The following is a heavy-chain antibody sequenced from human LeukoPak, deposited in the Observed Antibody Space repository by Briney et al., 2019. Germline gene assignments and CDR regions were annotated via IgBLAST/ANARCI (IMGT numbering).Heavy chain of an antibody. CDR2: INPNSGGT. Sequence: ASVKVSCNASGYTFTGYYMHWVRQAPGQGLEWMGWINPNSGGTNYAQKFQGRVTMTRDTSISTAYMELSRLRSDDTAVYYCARVRVGGYYPQVDDHFDIWGQGTMVTVSS. CDR1: GYTFTGYY. D-gene: IGHD2-21*02. J-gene: IGHJ3*02. V-gene: IGHV1-2*02. CDR3: ARVRVGGYYPQVDDHFDI.